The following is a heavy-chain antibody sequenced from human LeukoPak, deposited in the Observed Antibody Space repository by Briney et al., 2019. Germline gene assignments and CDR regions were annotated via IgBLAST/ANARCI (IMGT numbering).Heavy chain of an antibody. J-gene: IGHJ4*02. CDR1: GFTFSSYG. V-gene: IGHV3-30*18. D-gene: IGHD4-17*01. CDR2: ISYDGSNK. Sequence: GSLRLSCAASGFTFSSYGMHWVRQAPAKGLEWVAIISYDGSNKYYADSVKSRFTISRDNSKNTLYLQMNSLRAEDTAVYYCAKSTTVTQRGYFDYWGQGTLVTVSS. CDR3: AKSTTVTQRGYFDY.